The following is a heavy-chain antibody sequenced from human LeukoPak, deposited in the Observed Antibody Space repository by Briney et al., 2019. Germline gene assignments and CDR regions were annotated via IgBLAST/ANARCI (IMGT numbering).Heavy chain of an antibody. CDR2: ISSSSYI. V-gene: IGHV3-21*04. Sequence: GWSLRLSCSASGFTFSSYSMNWVRKAPGKGLEWVSSISSSSYIYYADSVKGRFTISRDNSKNTLYLQMNSLRAEDTAVYYCAKNYDFWSGFIFWGQGTLVTVSS. CDR1: GFTFSSYS. D-gene: IGHD3-3*01. CDR3: AKNYDFWSGFIF. J-gene: IGHJ4*02.